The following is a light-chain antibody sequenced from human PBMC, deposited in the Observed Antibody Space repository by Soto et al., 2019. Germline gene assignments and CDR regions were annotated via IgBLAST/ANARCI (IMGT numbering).Light chain of an antibody. CDR2: SNN. CDR3: ATWDASLSGWV. Sequence: QPVLTQPPSASGTPGQRVTISCSGSSSNIGRNVVNWYQQLPQTAPKFLIYSNNQRPSGVPDRFSASKSGTSASLAISGLQSEDEADYYCATWDASLSGWVFGGGTKVTVL. V-gene: IGLV1-44*01. CDR1: SSNIGRNV. J-gene: IGLJ3*02.